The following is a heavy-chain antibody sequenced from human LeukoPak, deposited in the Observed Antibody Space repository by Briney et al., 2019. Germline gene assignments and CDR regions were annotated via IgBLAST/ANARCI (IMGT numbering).Heavy chain of an antibody. D-gene: IGHD3-9*01. CDR1: GGTFSSYA. Sequence: SVKVSCKASGGTFSSYAISWVRRAPGQGLEWMGSIIPILGIANYAQKFQGRVTITADKSTSTAYMELSSLRSEDTAVYYCARDHNYDILTGQYLDDAFDIWGQGTMVTVSS. V-gene: IGHV1-69*04. CDR3: ARDHNYDILTGQYLDDAFDI. J-gene: IGHJ3*02. CDR2: IIPILGIA.